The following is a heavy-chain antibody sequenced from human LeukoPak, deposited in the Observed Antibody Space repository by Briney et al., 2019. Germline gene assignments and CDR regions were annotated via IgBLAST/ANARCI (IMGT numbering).Heavy chain of an antibody. D-gene: IGHD3-10*01. CDR2: IYTSGST. CDR1: GGSISSGSYY. V-gene: IGHV4-61*02. CDR3: AREGPGRFGAPGPNVYSIDY. Sequence: SETLSLTCTVSGGSISSGSYYWSWFRQPAEKGLEWIGRIYTSGSTYYNPSLKSRVTISADTSKNQFSLKLTSVTAADTAVYYCAREGPGRFGAPGPNVYSIDYWGQGTLVTVSS. J-gene: IGHJ4*02.